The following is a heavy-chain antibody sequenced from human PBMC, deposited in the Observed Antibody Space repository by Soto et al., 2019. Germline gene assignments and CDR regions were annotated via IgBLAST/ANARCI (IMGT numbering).Heavy chain of an antibody. CDR3: AIKVVPAAMNYYMDV. CDR2: IWYDGSNK. D-gene: IGHD2-2*01. V-gene: IGHV3-33*01. Sequence: GGSLRLSCAASGFTFSSYGMHWVRQAPGKGLEWVAVIWYDGSNKYYADSVKGRFTISRDNSKNTLYLQMNSLRADDTAVYYCAIKVVPAAMNYYMDVWGKGTTVTVSS. J-gene: IGHJ6*03. CDR1: GFTFSSYG.